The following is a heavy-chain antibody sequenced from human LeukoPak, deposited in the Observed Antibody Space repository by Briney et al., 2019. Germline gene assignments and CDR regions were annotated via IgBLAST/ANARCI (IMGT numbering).Heavy chain of an antibody. D-gene: IGHD2-21*01. J-gene: IGHJ4*02. V-gene: IGHV1-18*01. CDR3: ARHFGGANDY. CDR1: GYNFNSQG. Sequence: ASVKVSCKASGYNFNSQGISWVRQAHGQGLECMGWITVSNGNTKYLQKFKCRVTMITDTSTSTAYMELRSLTADDTAVYYCARHFGGANDYWGQGTLVTVSS. CDR2: ITVSNGNT.